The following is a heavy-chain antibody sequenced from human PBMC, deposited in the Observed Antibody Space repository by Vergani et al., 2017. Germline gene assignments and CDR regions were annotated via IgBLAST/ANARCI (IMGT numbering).Heavy chain of an antibody. J-gene: IGHJ6*02. CDR1: GFTFSSYG. CDR2: IWYDGSNK. CDR3: ARDRRDHYDSSGYYLDVYYYYGMDV. V-gene: IGHV3-33*01. D-gene: IGHD3-22*01. Sequence: QVQLVESGGGVVQPGRSLRLSCAASGFTFSSYGMHWVRQAPGKGLEWVAVIWYDGSNKYYADSVKGRFTISRDNSKNTLYLQMNSLRAEDTAVYYCARDRRDHYDSSGYYLDVYYYYGMDVWGQGTTVTVSS.